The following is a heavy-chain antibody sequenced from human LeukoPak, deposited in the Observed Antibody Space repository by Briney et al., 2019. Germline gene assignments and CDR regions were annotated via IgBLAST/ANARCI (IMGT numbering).Heavy chain of an antibody. CDR2: ISGSGGST. V-gene: IGHV3-23*01. CDR3: ARARTYYDILTGYY. D-gene: IGHD3-9*01. CDR1: GFTFSSYA. J-gene: IGHJ4*02. Sequence: PGGSLRLSCAASGFTFSSYAMSWVRQAPGKGLEWVSAISGSGGSTYYADSVKGRFTISRDNSKNTLYLQMNGLGAEDTAVYYCARARTYYDILTGYYWGQGTLVTVSS.